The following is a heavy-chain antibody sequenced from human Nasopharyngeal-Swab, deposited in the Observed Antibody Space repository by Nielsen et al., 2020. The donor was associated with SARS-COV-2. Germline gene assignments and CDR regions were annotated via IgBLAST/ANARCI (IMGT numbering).Heavy chain of an antibody. D-gene: IGHD3-9*01. CDR1: GFTFSSYG. CDR2: ISYDGSNK. J-gene: IGHJ6*02. CDR3: AKDMAYYDILTGAQTRYYYYGMDV. Sequence: GGPLRLPCAASGFTFSSYGMHWVRQAPGKGLEWVAVISYDGSNKYYADSVKGRFTISRDNSKNTLYLQMNSLRAEDTAVYYCAKDMAYYDILTGAQTRYYYYGMDVWGQGTTVTVSS. V-gene: IGHV3-30*18.